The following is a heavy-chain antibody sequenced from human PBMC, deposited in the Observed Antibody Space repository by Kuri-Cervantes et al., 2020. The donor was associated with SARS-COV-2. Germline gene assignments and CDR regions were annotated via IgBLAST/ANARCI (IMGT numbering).Heavy chain of an antibody. Sequence: GESLKISCAASGFTFSSYAMSWVRQAPGKGLEWVSAISGSGGSTYYADSVKGRFTISRDNSKNTLYLQMNSLRAEDTAVYYCAKDWVYCSSTSCYDNWFDPWGQGTLVPSPQ. J-gene: IGHJ5*02. D-gene: IGHD2-2*01. CDR3: AKDWVYCSSTSCYDNWFDP. V-gene: IGHV3-23*01. CDR2: ISGSGGST. CDR1: GFTFSSYA.